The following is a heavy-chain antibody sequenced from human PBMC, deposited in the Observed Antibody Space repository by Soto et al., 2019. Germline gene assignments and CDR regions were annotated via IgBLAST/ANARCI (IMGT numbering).Heavy chain of an antibody. Sequence: ASVKVSCKASGYTFTGCYIHWVRRAPGQGLEWMGWINPNSGGTNYAQKFQGRVTMTRDTSISTAYMELSRLRSDDTAVYYCASKVTIFGVVPDYWGQGTLVTVSS. CDR2: INPNSGGT. D-gene: IGHD3-3*01. CDR3: ASKVTIFGVVPDY. J-gene: IGHJ4*02. CDR1: GYTFTGCY. V-gene: IGHV1-2*02.